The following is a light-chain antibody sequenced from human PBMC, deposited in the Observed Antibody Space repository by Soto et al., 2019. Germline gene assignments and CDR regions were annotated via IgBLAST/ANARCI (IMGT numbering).Light chain of an antibody. CDR2: DAS. J-gene: IGKJ5*01. CDR1: QSVSRN. CDR3: QQYNNWPIT. Sequence: EVGLTLSPATLSVSPGERATLSCRATQSVSRNLAWYQQKPGQAPRLLIYDASTRATGTPARFSGSGTGTKFTLSISSLQPEDFAVYSCQQYNNWPITFGQRTRLEI. V-gene: IGKV3D-15*01.